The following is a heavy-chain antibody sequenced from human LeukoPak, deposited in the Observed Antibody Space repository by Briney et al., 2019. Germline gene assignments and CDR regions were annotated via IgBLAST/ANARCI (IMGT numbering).Heavy chain of an antibody. V-gene: IGHV4-61*02. CDR3: AGEGYTSSWYSGYYYFDY. CDR1: GGSISSGSYF. J-gene: IGHJ4*02. D-gene: IGHD6-13*01. CDR2: INTSGST. Sequence: SQTLSLTCTVSGGSISSGSYFWTWIRQPAGKGLEWIGRINTSGSTNYNPSLKSRVTISVDTSKNQFSLKLSSVTAADTAVFYCAGEGYTSSWYSGYYYFDYWGQGTLVTVSS.